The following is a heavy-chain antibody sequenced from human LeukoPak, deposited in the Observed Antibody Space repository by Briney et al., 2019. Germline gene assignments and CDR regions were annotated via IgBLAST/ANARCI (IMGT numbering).Heavy chain of an antibody. CDR3: ARGADSSGYYSIFYFDY. D-gene: IGHD3-22*01. Sequence: WETLSLTCTLSGGSISSYYWNWIRHPPGKGREWIGYIYYSGSTNYNPSLKSRVTISVDTSKNQFSLKLSSVTAADTAVYYCARGADSSGYYSIFYFDYWGQGTLVTVSS. V-gene: IGHV4-59*01. J-gene: IGHJ4*02. CDR2: IYYSGST. CDR1: GGSISSYY.